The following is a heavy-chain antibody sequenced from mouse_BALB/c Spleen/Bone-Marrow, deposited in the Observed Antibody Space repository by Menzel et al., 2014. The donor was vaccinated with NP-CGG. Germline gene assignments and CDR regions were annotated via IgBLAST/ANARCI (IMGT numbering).Heavy chain of an antibody. CDR3: GGCYYGSSTFAY. CDR1: GFNIKDTY. Sequence: VQLKHSGAELVKPGASVKLSCTASGFNIKDTYMHWVTQRPEQCLEWTGRIDPANVNTKYDPKFQGKATITADTSSNTAYLQRSGLRRGDTRGYYCGGCYYGSSTFAYWGQGTLVFVTA. D-gene: IGHD1-1*01. V-gene: IGHV14-3*02. CDR2: IDPANVNT. J-gene: IGHJ3*01.